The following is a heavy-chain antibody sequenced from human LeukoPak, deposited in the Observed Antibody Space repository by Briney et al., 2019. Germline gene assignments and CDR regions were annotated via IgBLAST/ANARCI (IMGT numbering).Heavy chain of an antibody. V-gene: IGHV1-18*01. Sequence: GASVKVSCKASGYTFTAYGISWVRQAPGQGLEWMGWISANSGNTNYAQKVQGRVTMARDTSTSTAYMELRSLRYDDTAVYYCSRDDGPFGGVRFDHWGQGTLVTVSS. CDR2: ISANSGNT. CDR1: GYTFTAYG. D-gene: IGHD3-16*01. CDR3: SRDDGPFGGVRFDH. J-gene: IGHJ4*02.